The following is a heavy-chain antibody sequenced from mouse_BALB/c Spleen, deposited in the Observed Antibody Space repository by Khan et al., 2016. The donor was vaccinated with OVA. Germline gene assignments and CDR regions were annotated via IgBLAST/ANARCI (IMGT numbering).Heavy chain of an antibody. J-gene: IGHJ3*01. CDR3: NRHDYVAWFTY. CDR1: GYSFTSYY. V-gene: IGHV1-31*01. CDR2: IDPFGGGS. D-gene: IGHD2-4*01. Sequence: EVQFQESGPELMKPGASVKISCKASGYSFTSYYIHWVLQRHGESLEWIGYIDPFGGGSTYNQKFKVKATLTVDKSSSTAYIHLSNLTSEDSAVNYCNRHDYVAWFTYWGQGTLVTVSA.